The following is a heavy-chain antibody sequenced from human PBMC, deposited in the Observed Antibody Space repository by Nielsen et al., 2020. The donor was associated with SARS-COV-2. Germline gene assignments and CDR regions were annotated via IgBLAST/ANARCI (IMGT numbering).Heavy chain of an antibody. V-gene: IGHV4-39*07. D-gene: IGHD3-3*01. CDR3: ARGQFGFWSGPSSFDY. CDR1: GASISSGNYY. CDR2: INHSGST. Sequence: SETLSLTCTVSGASISSGNYYWNWVRQPPGKGLEWIGEINHSGSTNYNPSLKSRVTISVDTSKNQFSLKLSSVTAADTAVYYCARGQFGFWSGPSSFDYWGQGTLVTVSS. J-gene: IGHJ4*02.